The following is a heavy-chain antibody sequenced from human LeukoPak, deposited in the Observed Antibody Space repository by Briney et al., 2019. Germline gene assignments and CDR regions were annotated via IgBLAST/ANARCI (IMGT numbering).Heavy chain of an antibody. J-gene: IGHJ5*02. D-gene: IGHD1-26*01. Sequence: PSETLSLTCAVSGYSISSGYYWGWIRQPPGKGLEWIGSIYHSGSTYYNPSLKSRVTISVDTSKNQFSLKLSSVTAADTAVYYCARVNDGRNWFDPWGQGTLVTVSS. CDR1: GYSISSGYY. CDR3: ARVNDGRNWFDP. CDR2: IYHSGST. V-gene: IGHV4-38-2*01.